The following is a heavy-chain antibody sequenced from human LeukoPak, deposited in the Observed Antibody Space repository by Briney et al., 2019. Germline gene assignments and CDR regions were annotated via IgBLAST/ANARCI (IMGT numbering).Heavy chain of an antibody. CDR1: GYTFTGYY. Sequence: GASVKVSCKASGYTFTGYYLDWVRQAPGQGLEWMGWISPNSGDTKYAQKFQGRVTVTRDTSISTAYMELSRLRSDDTAVYYCARDLTKNSDFWGQGTLVTVSS. CDR3: ARDLTKNSDF. J-gene: IGHJ4*02. V-gene: IGHV1-2*02. CDR2: ISPNSGDT. D-gene: IGHD2-2*01.